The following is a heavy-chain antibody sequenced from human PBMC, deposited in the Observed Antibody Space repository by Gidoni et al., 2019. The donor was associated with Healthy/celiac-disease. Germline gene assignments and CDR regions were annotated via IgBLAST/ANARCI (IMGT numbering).Heavy chain of an antibody. Sequence: QVQLVQSGAEVKKPGASVKVSCKASGYTFTSYYMPWVRQAPGQGLEWMGIINPSGGSTSYAQKFQGRVTMTRDTSTSTVYMELSSLRSEDTAVYYCARDRIVVVVAATLRPGVGMDVWGQGTTVTVSS. D-gene: IGHD2-15*01. CDR2: INPSGGST. J-gene: IGHJ6*02. CDR1: GYTFTSYY. V-gene: IGHV1-46*01. CDR3: ARDRIVVVVAATLRPGVGMDV.